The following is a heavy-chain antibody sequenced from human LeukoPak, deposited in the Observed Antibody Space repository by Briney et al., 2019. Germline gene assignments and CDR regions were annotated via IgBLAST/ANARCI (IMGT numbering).Heavy chain of an antibody. D-gene: IGHD3-10*01. V-gene: IGHV1-69*13. CDR1: GGTFSSYA. CDR3: ARCSELGESTHLDY. J-gene: IGHJ4*02. Sequence: GASVKVSCKASGGTFSSYAISWVRQAPGQGLEWMGGIIPIFGTANYAQKFQGRVTITADESTSTAYMELRSLRSDDTAVYYCARCSELGESTHLDYWGQGTLVTVSS. CDR2: IIPIFGTA.